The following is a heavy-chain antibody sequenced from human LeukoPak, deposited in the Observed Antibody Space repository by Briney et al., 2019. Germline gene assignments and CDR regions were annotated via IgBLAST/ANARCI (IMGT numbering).Heavy chain of an antibody. CDR1: GFTFSSYS. Sequence: GGSLRLSCAASGFTFSSYSMNWVRQAPGKGLEWVSSISSSSSYIYYADSVKGRFTISRDNAKNSLYLQMNSLRAEDTAVYYCARSGYNWNPDYYYYYMDVWGKGTTVTVFS. CDR2: ISSSSSYI. J-gene: IGHJ6*03. D-gene: IGHD1-20*01. CDR3: ARSGYNWNPDYYYYYMDV. V-gene: IGHV3-21*01.